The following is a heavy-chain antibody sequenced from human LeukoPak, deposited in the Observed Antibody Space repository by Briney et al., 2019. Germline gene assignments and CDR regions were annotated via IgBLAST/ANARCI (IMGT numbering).Heavy chain of an antibody. D-gene: IGHD1-26*01. J-gene: IGHJ5*02. CDR1: GYTFTEYY. Sequence: ASVKVSCKASGYTFTEYYIHWVRQAPGQGLKWMGVINPSGGSTSYAQKFQGRVTMTRDTSTSTIYMELSSLRSEDTAVYYCAGSSHQRNWFDPWGQGTLVIVPS. CDR3: AGSSHQRNWFDP. CDR2: INPSGGST. V-gene: IGHV1-46*01.